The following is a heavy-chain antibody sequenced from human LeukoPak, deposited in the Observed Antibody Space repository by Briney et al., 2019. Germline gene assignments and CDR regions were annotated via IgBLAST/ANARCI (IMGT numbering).Heavy chain of an antibody. CDR1: GGFASRYY. D-gene: IGHD6-6*01. V-gene: IGHV4-4*07. CDR3: VRLATYSSSALFDI. Sequence: PSETLSLTCSVSGGFASRYYWSWIREPSGRGREWIGGIIPGGGSTYNHPPISRGIMSVDTSANQVSLRLRSVTAAATAVYYCVRLATYSSSALFDIWGQGTLVTVSS. CDR2: IIPGGGS. J-gene: IGHJ4*02.